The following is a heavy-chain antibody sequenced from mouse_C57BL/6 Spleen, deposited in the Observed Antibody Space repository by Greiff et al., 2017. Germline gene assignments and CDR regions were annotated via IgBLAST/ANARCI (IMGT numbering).Heavy chain of an antibody. V-gene: IGHV1-18*01. CDR2: INPNNGGT. CDR1: GYTFTDYN. D-gene: IGHD1-1*01. J-gene: IGHJ3*01. Sequence: VQLQQSGPELVKPGASVKIPCKASGYTFTDYNMDWVKQSHGKSLEWIGDINPNNGGTIYNQKFKGKDTLTVDKSSSTAYMELRSLTSEDTAVYYCARDYYGSSGAYWGQGTLVTVSA. CDR3: ARDYYGSSGAY.